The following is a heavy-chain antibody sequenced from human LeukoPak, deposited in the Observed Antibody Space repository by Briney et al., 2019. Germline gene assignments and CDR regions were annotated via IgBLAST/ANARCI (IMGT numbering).Heavy chain of an antibody. CDR2: ISGNGRTT. J-gene: IGHJ4*02. V-gene: IGHV3-23*01. CDR3: ARHPTIATTGTLDY. D-gene: IGHD6-13*01. Sequence: HPGGSLRLSCAASGFTFSRHAMNWVRQAPGKGLEWVSVISGNGRTTYYADSVKGRFTISRDNSKNTLFLEMNSLRAEDTAMYYCARHPTIATTGTLDYWGQGTLVSVSS. CDR1: GFTFSRHA.